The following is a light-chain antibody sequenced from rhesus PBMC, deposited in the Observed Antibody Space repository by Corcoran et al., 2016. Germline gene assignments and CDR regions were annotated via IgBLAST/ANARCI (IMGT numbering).Light chain of an antibody. J-gene: IGKJ2*01. Sequence: QVILTQSPATLSSSPGERATLSCRASQSVSSYLAWYQQKPGQAPRLLIYGASSRATGIPDRFSGSGSRTDFTLTISSLEPEDFAVYYCQKYSSSPYSFGQGTKVGIK. CDR2: GAS. CDR3: QKYSSSPYS. V-gene: IGKV3-53*01. CDR1: QSVSSY.